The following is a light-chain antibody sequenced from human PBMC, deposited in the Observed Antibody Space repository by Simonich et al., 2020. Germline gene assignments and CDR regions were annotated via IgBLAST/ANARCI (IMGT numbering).Light chain of an antibody. V-gene: IGKV1-8*01. CDR3: QQYYSFPL. Sequence: AIRMTQSPSSLSASTGDRVTITCRASQGISSYLAWYQQKPGKATELLIYAASSLQSGVPSRFSGSGSGTDFTLTISCLQSEDFATYYCQQYYSFPLFGGGTKVEIK. CDR2: AAS. CDR1: QGISSY. J-gene: IGKJ4*01.